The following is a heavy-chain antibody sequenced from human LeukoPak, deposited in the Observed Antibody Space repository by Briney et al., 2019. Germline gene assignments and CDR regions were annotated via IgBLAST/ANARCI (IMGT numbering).Heavy chain of an antibody. CDR3: ARGPAPFWSGYYPLDY. D-gene: IGHD3-3*01. Sequence: PSQTLSLTCTVSGGSISSGSYYWSWIRQPAGKGLEWIGRIYTSGSTNYNPSLKSRVTMSVDTSKNQFSLKLSSVTAADTAVYYCARGPAPFWSGYYPLDYWGQGTLVTVSS. V-gene: IGHV4-61*02. CDR2: IYTSGST. J-gene: IGHJ4*02. CDR1: GGSISSGSYY.